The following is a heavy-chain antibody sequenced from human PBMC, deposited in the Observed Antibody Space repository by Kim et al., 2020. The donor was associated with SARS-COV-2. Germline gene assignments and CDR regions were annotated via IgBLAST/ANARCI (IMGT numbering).Heavy chain of an antibody. J-gene: IGHJ4*02. V-gene: IGHV3-11*05. D-gene: IGHD3-22*01. Sequence: VKGRFTISGDNARNSLYLQMNSLRAEDTAVYYCARDQAYYDSSGYYYFDYWGRGTLITVSS. CDR3: ARDQAYYDSSGYYYFDY.